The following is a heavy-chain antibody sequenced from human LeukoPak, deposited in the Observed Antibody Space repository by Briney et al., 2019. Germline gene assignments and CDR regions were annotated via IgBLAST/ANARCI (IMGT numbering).Heavy chain of an antibody. J-gene: IGHJ6*02. CDR3: AREGGYCSGGSCYTLGAAGMDV. Sequence: GGSLRLSCAASGFTFSSYSMNWVRQAPGKGLEWVSYISSSSSTIYYADSVKGRFTISRDNAKNSLYLQMNSLRAEDTAVYYCAREGGYCSGGSCYTLGAAGMDVWGQGTTVTVSS. V-gene: IGHV3-48*04. CDR2: ISSSSSTI. D-gene: IGHD2-15*01. CDR1: GFTFSSYS.